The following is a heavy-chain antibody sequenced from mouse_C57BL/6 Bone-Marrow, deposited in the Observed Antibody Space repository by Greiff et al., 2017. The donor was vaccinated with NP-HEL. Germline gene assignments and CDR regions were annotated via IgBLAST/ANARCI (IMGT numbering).Heavy chain of an antibody. CDR2: INPNYGTT. D-gene: IGHD1-1*01. Sequence: VQLQQSGPELVKPGASVKLSCKASGYSFTDYNMNWVKQSTGQGLEWIGVINPNYGTTSYNQKFKGKATLTVDQSSSTAYMQLNSLTSEDSAGDYCARRGATVVARDYYAMDDWGQGTSVTVSS. CDR3: ARRGATVVARDYYAMDD. CDR1: GYSFTDYN. J-gene: IGHJ4*01. V-gene: IGHV1-39*01.